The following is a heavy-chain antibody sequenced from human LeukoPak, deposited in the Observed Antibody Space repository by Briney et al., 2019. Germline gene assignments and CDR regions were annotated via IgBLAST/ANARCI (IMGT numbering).Heavy chain of an antibody. V-gene: IGHV3-30-3*01. J-gene: IGHJ4*02. Sequence: GGSLRLSCAASGFTFSSYWMHWVRQAPGKGLEWVAVISYDGSNKYYADSVKGRFTISRDNSKNTLYLQMNSLRAEDTAVYYCASPPDGGGGSWGVDYWGQGTLVTVSS. CDR1: GFTFSSYW. D-gene: IGHD2-15*01. CDR3: ASPPDGGGGSWGVDY. CDR2: ISYDGSNK.